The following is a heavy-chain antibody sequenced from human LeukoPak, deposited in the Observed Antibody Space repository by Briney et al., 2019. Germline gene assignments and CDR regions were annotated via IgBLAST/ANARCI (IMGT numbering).Heavy chain of an antibody. CDR3: AKLHSGWDQFDY. CDR1: GFTFSSYG. J-gene: IGHJ4*02. CDR2: ISYDGSNK. V-gene: IGHV3-30*18. Sequence: PGGSLRLSCAASGFTFSSYGMHWVRQAPGKGLEWVAVISYDGSNKYYADSVKGRFTISRDNSKNTLYLQMNSLRAGDTAVYYCAKLHSGWDQFDYWGQGTLVTVSS. D-gene: IGHD6-19*01.